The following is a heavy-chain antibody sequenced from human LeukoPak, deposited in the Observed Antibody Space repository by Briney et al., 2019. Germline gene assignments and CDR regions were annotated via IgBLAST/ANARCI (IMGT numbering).Heavy chain of an antibody. D-gene: IGHD4-17*01. Sequence: PSETLSLTCTVSGGSISNQYWNWIRQPPGKGPEWIGYVYSSGSTNYNPSLKSRLTISIDTSKNQFSLKLSSLTAADTAVYYCARTPGPKYGDYLDFWGQGTLVTVSS. V-gene: IGHV4-4*08. CDR2: VYSSGST. CDR1: GGSISNQY. CDR3: ARTPGPKYGDYLDF. J-gene: IGHJ4*02.